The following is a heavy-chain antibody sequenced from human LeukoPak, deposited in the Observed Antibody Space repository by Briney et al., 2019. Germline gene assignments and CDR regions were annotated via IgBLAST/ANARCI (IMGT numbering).Heavy chain of an antibody. CDR1: GFTFNSHW. D-gene: IGHD1-7*01. J-gene: IGHJ4*02. CDR3: ARAGSFWHYVY. V-gene: IGHV3-7*01. Sequence: PGGSLRLSCVASGFTFNSHWMTWVRQAPGKGLEWVANIKQDGSEKYYVDSVKGRFTISRDNAKNSLSLQMNGLRVEDTAVYYCARAGSFWHYVYWGQGTLVTVSS. CDR2: IKQDGSEK.